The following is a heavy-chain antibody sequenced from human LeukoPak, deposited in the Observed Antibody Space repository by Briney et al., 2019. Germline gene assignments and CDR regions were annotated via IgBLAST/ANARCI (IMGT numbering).Heavy chain of an antibody. V-gene: IGHV3-7*01. CDR1: GFTFSSYW. CDR3: ARDKKQQLVFPHYYYYYMDV. CDR2: IKQDGSEK. Sequence: PGGSLRLSCAASGFTFSSYWMSWVRQAPGKGLEWVANIKQDGSEKYYVDSVKGRFTISRDNAKNSLYLQMNSLRAEDTAVYYCARDKKQQLVFPHYYYYYMDVWGKGTTVTVSS. D-gene: IGHD6-13*01. J-gene: IGHJ6*03.